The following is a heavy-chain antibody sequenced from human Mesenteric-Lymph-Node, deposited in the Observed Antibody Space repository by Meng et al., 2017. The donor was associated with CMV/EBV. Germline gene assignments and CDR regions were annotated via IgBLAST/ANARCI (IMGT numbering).Heavy chain of an antibody. V-gene: IGHV3-21*01. J-gene: IGHJ4*02. CDR1: GFTFSSYS. CDR3: AKVQSGSNVGQDY. CDR2: ISSSSSYI. D-gene: IGHD1-26*01. Sequence: GESLKISCAASGFTFSSYSMNWVRQAPGKGLEWVSSISSSSSYIYYADSVKGRFTISRDNSKNTLYLQMNSLRAEDTAVYYCAKVQSGSNVGQDYWGQGTLVTVSS.